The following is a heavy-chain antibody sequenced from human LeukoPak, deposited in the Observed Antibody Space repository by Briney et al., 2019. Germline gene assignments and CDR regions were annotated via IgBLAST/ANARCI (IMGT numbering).Heavy chain of an antibody. Sequence: GGSLRLSCAASGFTFDDYAMHWVRQAPGKGLEWVSLISGDGGSTYYADSVKGRFTISRDNSKNTLYLQMNSLRAEDTAVYYCAKLGGATISYYYYYMDVWGKGTTVTVSS. D-gene: IGHD5-12*01. J-gene: IGHJ6*03. CDR2: ISGDGGST. CDR3: AKLGGATISYYYYYMDV. CDR1: GFTFDDYA. V-gene: IGHV3-43*02.